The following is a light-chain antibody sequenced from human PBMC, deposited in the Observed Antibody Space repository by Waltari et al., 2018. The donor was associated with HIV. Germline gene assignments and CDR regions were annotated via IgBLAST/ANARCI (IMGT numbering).Light chain of an antibody. Sequence: QSVLTQPPSVSAAPGQKVVISCSGSSSNIGNNYVSWFQQLPGTAPKFIIFDNNQRPSGIPDRFSGSRAGTSATLTITGLQTGDEADYYCGTWDTSLSAGVFGGGTKVTVL. V-gene: IGLV1-51*01. CDR2: DNN. CDR1: SSNIGNNY. J-gene: IGLJ3*02. CDR3: GTWDTSLSAGV.